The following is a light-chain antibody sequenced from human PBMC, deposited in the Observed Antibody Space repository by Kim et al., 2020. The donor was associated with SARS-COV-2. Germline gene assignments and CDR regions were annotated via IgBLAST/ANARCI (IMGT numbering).Light chain of an antibody. J-gene: IGLJ2*01. V-gene: IGLV3-1*01. CDR1: KLGDKY. CDR2: QDT. CDR3: QAWDSSTGL. Sequence: VSPGQTASITCSGDKLGDKYACWYQQKPGQSPVLVIYQDTKRPSGIPERFSGSNSGNTATLTISGTQAMDEADYYCQAWDSSTGLFGGGTQLTVL.